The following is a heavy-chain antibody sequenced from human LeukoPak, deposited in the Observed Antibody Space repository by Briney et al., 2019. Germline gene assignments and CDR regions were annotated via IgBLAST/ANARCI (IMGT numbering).Heavy chain of an antibody. Sequence: PSETLSLTCTVSGVSISSSYWSWIRQPPGKGLEWIGYITNSGSTSYNPSLKSRVTISVDTSKYQFSLKLTSVTAADTAVYHCARHGRYFDYWGQGALVTVSS. J-gene: IGHJ4*02. CDR3: ARHGRYFDY. CDR2: ITNSGST. CDR1: GVSISSSY. V-gene: IGHV4-59*08.